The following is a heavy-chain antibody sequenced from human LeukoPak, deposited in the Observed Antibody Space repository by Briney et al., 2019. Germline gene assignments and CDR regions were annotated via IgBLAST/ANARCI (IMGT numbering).Heavy chain of an antibody. D-gene: IGHD3-10*01. CDR2: TIPIFGTA. Sequence: SVKVSCKASGGTFSSYAISWVRQAPGQGLEWMGRTIPIFGTANYAQKFQGRVTITTAESTSTAYMELSSLRSEDTAVYYCASYYGSGSFGYWGQGTLVTVSS. J-gene: IGHJ4*02. V-gene: IGHV1-69*05. CDR1: GGTFSSYA. CDR3: ASYYGSGSFGY.